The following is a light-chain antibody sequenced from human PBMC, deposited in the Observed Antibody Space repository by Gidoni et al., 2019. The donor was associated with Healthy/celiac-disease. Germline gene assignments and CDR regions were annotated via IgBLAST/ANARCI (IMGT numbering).Light chain of an antibody. CDR3: QQYGSSPYT. CDR1: QSVSSSY. Sequence: EIVLTQSPATLSLSPGERATLSCGASQSVSSSYVAWYQQKPGLAPRLLIYDASSRATSIPDSFSGGGSGTGFTLTISRLEPEDFAVYYCQQYGSSPYTFGQGTKLEIK. J-gene: IGKJ2*01. V-gene: IGKV3D-20*01. CDR2: DAS.